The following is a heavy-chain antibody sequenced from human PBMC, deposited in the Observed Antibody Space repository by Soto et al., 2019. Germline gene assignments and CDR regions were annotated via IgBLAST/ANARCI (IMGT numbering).Heavy chain of an antibody. J-gene: IGHJ6*02. CDR2: IYPGDSDT. Sequence: RGESLKISCKGSGYSFTSYWIGWVRQMPGKGLEWMGIIYPGDSDTRYSPSFQGQVTISADKSISTAYLQWSSLKASDTAMYYCASTSAAGKNYYGMDVWGQGTTVTVSS. CDR3: ASTSAAGKNYYGMDV. CDR1: GYSFTSYW. V-gene: IGHV5-51*01. D-gene: IGHD6-13*01.